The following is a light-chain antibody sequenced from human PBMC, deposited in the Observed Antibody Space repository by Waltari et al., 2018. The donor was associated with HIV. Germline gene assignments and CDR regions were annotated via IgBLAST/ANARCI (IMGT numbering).Light chain of an antibody. CDR2: EVS. CDR3: NSYTKNNTWV. V-gene: IGLV2-14*01. Sequence: QSALTQPASVSGSPGQSITISCTGTSSDVGGYNYVSWYQQDPGKAPKLMIYEVSNRPSGVSNRFSGSKSVSTASLTISGLQAEDEADYYCNSYTKNNTWVFGGGTKLTVL. CDR1: SSDVGGYNY. J-gene: IGLJ3*02.